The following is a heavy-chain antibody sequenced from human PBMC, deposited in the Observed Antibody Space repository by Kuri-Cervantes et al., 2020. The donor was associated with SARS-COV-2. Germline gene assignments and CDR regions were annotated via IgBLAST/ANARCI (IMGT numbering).Heavy chain of an antibody. J-gene: IGHJ3*02. CDR2: ISGSGVST. CDR3: AKPLKNWNDGSDAFDI. CDR1: GFTFSDYY. D-gene: IGHD1-1*01. Sequence: GESLKISCAASGFTFSDYYMSWIRQAPGKGLEWVSAISGSGVSTYYADSVKGRFTISRDNSKNTLYLQMNSLRAEDTAVYYCAKPLKNWNDGSDAFDIWGQGTMVTVSS. V-gene: IGHV3-23*01.